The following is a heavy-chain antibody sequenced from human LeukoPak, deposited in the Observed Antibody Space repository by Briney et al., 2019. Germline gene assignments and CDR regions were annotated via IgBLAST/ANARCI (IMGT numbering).Heavy chain of an antibody. CDR2: IYSGGST. Sequence: GGSLRLSCAASGFTVSSNYMSWVRQAPGKGLEWVSVIYSGGSTYYADSVKGRFTISRDNSKNTLYLQMNSLRAEDTAVYYCASRRDGYNLHFDYWGQGTLVTVSS. CDR3: ASRRDGYNLHFDY. V-gene: IGHV3-53*01. CDR1: GFTVSSNY. D-gene: IGHD5-24*01. J-gene: IGHJ4*02.